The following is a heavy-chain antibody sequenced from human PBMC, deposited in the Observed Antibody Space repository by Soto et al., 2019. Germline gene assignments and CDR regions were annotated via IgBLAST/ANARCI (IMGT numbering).Heavy chain of an antibody. D-gene: IGHD2-2*01. V-gene: IGHV3-21*01. CDR3: ARVIIVRRGYFDF. CDR2: ISSTSTYI. J-gene: IGHJ4*02. CDR1: GFTFSSYS. Sequence: GGSLRLSCAASGFTFSSYSMNWVRQAPGKGLEWVSSISSTSTYIHYADSVKGRFTISRDNAKKSLYLQMNSLRAEDTAVYYCARVIIVRRGYFDFWGQGTLVTVSS.